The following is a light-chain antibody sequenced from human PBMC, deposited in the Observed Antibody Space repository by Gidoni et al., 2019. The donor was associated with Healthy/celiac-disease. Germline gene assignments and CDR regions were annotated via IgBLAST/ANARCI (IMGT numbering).Light chain of an antibody. V-gene: IGKV1-9*01. CDR3: QQLNSQGT. J-gene: IGKJ1*01. Sequence: DIQLSQSPSFLSASVGDRVTITCRASQGISSYLAWYQQKPGKAPKLLIYAASTLQSGVPSRFRGSGSGTEFTLTISSLQPEDFATYYCQQLNSQGTFGQGTKVEIK. CDR2: AAS. CDR1: QGISSY.